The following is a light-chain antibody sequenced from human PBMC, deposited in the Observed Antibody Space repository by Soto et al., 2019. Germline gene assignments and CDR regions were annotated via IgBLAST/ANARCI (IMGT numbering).Light chain of an antibody. CDR3: QQYNSWPRT. J-gene: IGKJ1*01. V-gene: IGKV3-15*01. CDR1: ESVNRF. Sequence: EIVMTQSPGPLSVSPGDGATLSCRASESVNRFLAWYQHKPGRAPRLLIYGASTRAAGVPVRFSGSGSGTEFTLTISSLQSEDLAVYYCQQYNSWPRTFGQGTKVEIK. CDR2: GAS.